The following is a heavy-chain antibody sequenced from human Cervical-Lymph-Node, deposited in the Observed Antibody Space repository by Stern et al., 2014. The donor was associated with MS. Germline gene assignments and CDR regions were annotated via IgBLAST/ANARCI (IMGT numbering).Heavy chain of an antibody. CDR3: ARVPSLEWLIFDY. CDR1: GGSITGYY. CDR2: IYYSGST. Sequence: QVQLVESGPGLVKPSETLSLTCTVSGGSITGYYWNWIRQPPGKGLEWLGLIYYSGSTNYNPSLKSRVTIAVDTSKNQFSLKLSSVTSADTAVYYCARVPSLEWLIFDYWGQGTPVTVSS. J-gene: IGHJ4*02. V-gene: IGHV4-59*01. D-gene: IGHD3-3*01.